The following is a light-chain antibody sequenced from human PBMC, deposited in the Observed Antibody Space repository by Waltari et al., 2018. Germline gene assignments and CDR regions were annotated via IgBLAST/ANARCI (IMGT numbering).Light chain of an antibody. J-gene: IGKJ1*01. CDR2: AAS. CDR1: EDITTW. CDR3: QQTNDFPRT. V-gene: IGKV1-12*01. Sequence: DIQMTQSPSSVSASVGDRVTITCRASEDITTWLVWYQQKPGKAHKLLIYAASSLQSGVPSRFSGSGSGTDFTLTISSLQPEDFATYYCQQTNDFPRTFGQGTKVEIK.